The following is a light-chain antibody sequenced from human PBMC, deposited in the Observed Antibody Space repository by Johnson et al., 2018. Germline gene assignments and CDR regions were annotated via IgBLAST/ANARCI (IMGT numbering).Light chain of an antibody. Sequence: QSVLTQPPSVSAAPGQKVTISCSGSSSNIGNNYVSWYQQLPGTAPKLLIYENNKRPSGIPDRFSGSKSGTSATLGITGLQTGDEAEYYLGTWDSSLSAGKVFGTGTKVTVL. CDR3: GTWDSSLSAGKV. CDR2: ENN. J-gene: IGLJ1*01. V-gene: IGLV1-51*02. CDR1: SSNIGNNY.